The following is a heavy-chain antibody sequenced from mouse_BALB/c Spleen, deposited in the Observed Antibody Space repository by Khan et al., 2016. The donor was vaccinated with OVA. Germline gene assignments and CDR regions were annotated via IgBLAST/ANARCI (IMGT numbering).Heavy chain of an antibody. CDR1: EFTFRDYG. V-gene: IGHV5-15*02. CDR3: ARSWAMDY. J-gene: IGHJ4*01. CDR2: ISSLAYSI. Sequence: EVELVESGGGLVQPGGSRKLSCAASEFTFRDYGMAWVRQAPGKGPEWVAFISSLAYSIYYADTVTGRFTISRENAKNTLYLEMSSLRSEDTALYYCARSWAMDYWGQGTSVTVSS.